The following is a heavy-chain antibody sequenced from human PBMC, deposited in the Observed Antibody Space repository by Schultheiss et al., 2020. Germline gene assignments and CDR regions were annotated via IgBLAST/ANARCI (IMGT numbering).Heavy chain of an antibody. CDR2: ISSSSSYT. V-gene: IGHV3-11*06. CDR1: GFTFSDYY. Sequence: WGSMRLSCAASGFTFSDYYMSWIRQAPGKGLEWVSYISSSSSYTNYADSVKGRFTISRDNAKNSLYLQMNSLRAEDTAVYYCARGMVYAIEGPFDYWGQGTLVTVSS. J-gene: IGHJ4*02. D-gene: IGHD2-8*01. CDR3: ARGMVYAIEGPFDY.